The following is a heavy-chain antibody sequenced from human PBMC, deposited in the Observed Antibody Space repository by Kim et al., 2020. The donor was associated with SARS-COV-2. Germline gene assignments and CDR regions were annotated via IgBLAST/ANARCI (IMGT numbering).Heavy chain of an antibody. CDR2: ISAYNGNT. D-gene: IGHD2-2*01. V-gene: IGHV1-18*04. CDR3: ARDIVVVPAAQIGYAFDI. J-gene: IGHJ3*02. Sequence: ASVKVSCKASGYTFTSYGISWVRQAPGQGLEWMGWISAYNGNTNYAQKLQGRVTMTTDTSTSTAYMELRSLRSDDTAVYYCARDIVVVPAAQIGYAFDIWGQGTMVTVSS. CDR1: GYTFTSYG.